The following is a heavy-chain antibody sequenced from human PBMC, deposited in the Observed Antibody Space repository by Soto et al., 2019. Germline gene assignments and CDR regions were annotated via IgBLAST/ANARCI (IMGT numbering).Heavy chain of an antibody. D-gene: IGHD3-22*01. J-gene: IGHJ4*02. Sequence: SETLSLTCTVSGGSISSYYWSWIRQPPGKGLEWIGYIYYSGSTNYNPSLKSRVTISVDTSKNQFSLKLSSVTAADTAVYYCARAVRGLTGYYGLWGQGTLVTVS. CDR3: ARAVRGLTGYYGL. CDR1: GGSISSYY. V-gene: IGHV4-59*01. CDR2: IYYSGST.